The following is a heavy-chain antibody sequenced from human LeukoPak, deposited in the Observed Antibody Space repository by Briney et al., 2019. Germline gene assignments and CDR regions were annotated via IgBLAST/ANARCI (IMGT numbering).Heavy chain of an antibody. CDR2: ISFDGRNK. D-gene: IGHD5-18*01. CDR3: AKPLDVTTPMDGFDY. CDR1: ELTFSSYG. J-gene: IGHJ4*02. Sequence: GGSLRLSSAASELTFSSYGMHWVRQAPGKGLEWVALISFDGRNKYYADSVKGRFTISRDNSKITLYLQMNSLRTEDTAVYYCAKPLDVTTPMDGFDYWGQGTLVTVSS. V-gene: IGHV3-30*18.